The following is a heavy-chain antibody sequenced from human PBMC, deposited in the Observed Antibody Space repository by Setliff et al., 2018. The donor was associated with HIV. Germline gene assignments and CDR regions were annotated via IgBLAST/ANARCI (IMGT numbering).Heavy chain of an antibody. D-gene: IGHD3-3*01. J-gene: IGHJ5*02. CDR1: GGSISSGGYS. CDR3: AREEDYNFWSGYDWFDP. CDR2: IFHSGRI. Sequence: PSETLSLTCAVSGGSISSGGYSWTWIRQPPGKGLEWIAYIFHSGRIYYNPTLKSRVTMSVDTSKNQFSLRLSAVTAADTAVYYCAREEDYNFWSGYDWFDPWGQGTLVTVSS. V-gene: IGHV4-30-2*01.